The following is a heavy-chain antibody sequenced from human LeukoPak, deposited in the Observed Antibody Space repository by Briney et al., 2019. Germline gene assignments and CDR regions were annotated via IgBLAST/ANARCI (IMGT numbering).Heavy chain of an antibody. J-gene: IGHJ5*02. V-gene: IGHV4-39*01. D-gene: IGHD3-3*01. CDR2: IFYSGTT. Sequence: KASETLSLTCTVSGASISSSSFYWGWIRQPPGKGLEWIGSIFYSGTTYYNPSLRSRVTISVDTSMDQFSLNLSSVTATDTAMYYCARLITIFSTKFDPWGQGTLVTVSS. CDR3: ARLITIFSTKFDP. CDR1: GASISSSSFY.